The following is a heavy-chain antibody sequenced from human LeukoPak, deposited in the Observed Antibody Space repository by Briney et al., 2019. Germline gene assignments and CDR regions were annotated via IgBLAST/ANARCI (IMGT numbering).Heavy chain of an antibody. Sequence: GGSLRLSCAASGFTFSSSAMSWVRQAPGKGLEWVSSISGSGSGGSTYYADSVKGRFTISRDNSKNTLYLRMNSLRADDTALYYCAKRSAESSGYFDYWGQGTLVTVSS. J-gene: IGHJ4*02. CDR1: GFTFSSSA. D-gene: IGHD6-19*01. CDR3: AKRSAESSGYFDY. V-gene: IGHV3-23*01. CDR2: ISGSGSGGST.